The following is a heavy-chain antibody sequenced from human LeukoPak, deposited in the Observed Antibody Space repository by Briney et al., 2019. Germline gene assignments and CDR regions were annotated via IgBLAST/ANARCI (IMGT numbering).Heavy chain of an antibody. D-gene: IGHD3-22*01. CDR2: ISSSSGTI. J-gene: IGHJ4*02. Sequence: GGSLRLSCAASGFTFSSYSMNWVRQAPGKGLEWVSYISSSSGTIYYADSVKGRFTISRDNAKNSLYLQMNSLRAEDTAVYYCARGLTYYYETSGYYYFDDWGQGTLDTVSS. CDR1: GFTFSSYS. CDR3: ARGLTYYYETSGYYYFDD. V-gene: IGHV3-48*01.